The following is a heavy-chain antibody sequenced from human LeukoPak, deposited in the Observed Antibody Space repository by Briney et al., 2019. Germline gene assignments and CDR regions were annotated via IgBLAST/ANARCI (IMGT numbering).Heavy chain of an antibody. CDR2: ISGSGGST. CDR3: AKAGSGYLPQGYFDY. D-gene: IGHD3-22*01. V-gene: IGHV3-23*01. J-gene: IGHJ4*02. Sequence: GGSLRLSCAASGFTFSSYAMSWVRQAPGKGLEWVSAISGSGGSTYYADSVEGRFTISRDNSKNTLYLQMNSLRAEDTAVYYCAKAGSGYLPQGYFDYWGQGTLVTVSS. CDR1: GFTFSSYA.